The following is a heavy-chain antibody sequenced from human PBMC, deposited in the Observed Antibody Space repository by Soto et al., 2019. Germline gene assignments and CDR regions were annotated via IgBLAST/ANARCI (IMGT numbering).Heavy chain of an antibody. CDR2: ISGYNGNT. J-gene: IGHJ6*02. D-gene: IGHD1-26*01. Sequence: GASVKVSCKASGYTFTKYVISWVRQAPGQGLEWMGWISGYNGNTNYAQKYQGRITMTTDTSTTTAYMELGSLTSDDTAVYYCAKNXQLPYYYYGMDVWG. CDR3: AKNXQLPYYYYGMDV. V-gene: IGHV1-18*01. CDR1: GYTFTKYV.